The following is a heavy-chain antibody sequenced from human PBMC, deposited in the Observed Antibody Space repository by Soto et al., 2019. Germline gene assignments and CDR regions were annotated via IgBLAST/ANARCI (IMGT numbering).Heavy chain of an antibody. CDR2: IGTAGDT. V-gene: IGHV3-13*01. Sequence: GSSLSLSCAASGFTFSSYDMHWVRQATGKGLEWVSAIGTAGDTYYPGSVKGLFTISRENAKNSLYLQMNSLRAGDTAVYYCAREGKTSRGMDVWGQGSTDTVTS. CDR3: AREGKTSRGMDV. CDR1: GFTFSSYD. J-gene: IGHJ6*02.